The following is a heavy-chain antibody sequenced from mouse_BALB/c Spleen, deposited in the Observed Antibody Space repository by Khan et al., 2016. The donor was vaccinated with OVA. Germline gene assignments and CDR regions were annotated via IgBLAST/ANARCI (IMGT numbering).Heavy chain of an antibody. D-gene: IGHD2-14*01. CDR1: GYTFTNYG. J-gene: IGHJ4*01. Sequence: QIQLVQSGPELKKPGETVKISCKASGYTFTNYGMNWVKQGPRKGLKWMGWINTQTGEPTYNDDFKGRFAFSLETSSSTASLQINNLKNEDTAIYCCARVGYSGTMDYWGQGTSVTVSS. CDR2: INTQTGEP. CDR3: ARVGYSGTMDY. V-gene: IGHV9-3-1*01.